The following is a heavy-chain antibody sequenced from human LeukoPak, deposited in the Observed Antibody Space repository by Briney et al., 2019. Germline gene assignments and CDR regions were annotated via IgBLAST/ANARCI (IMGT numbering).Heavy chain of an antibody. CDR3: ARVQAIFGVVGYAFDI. J-gene: IGHJ3*02. CDR2: IYTSGST. CDR1: GGSISSGSYY. D-gene: IGHD3-3*01. Sequence: PSQTLSLTCTVSGGSISSGSYYWSWIRQPAGKGLEWIGRIYTSGSTNYNPSLKSRVTISVDTSKNQFPLKLSSVTAADTAVYYCARVQAIFGVVGYAFDIWGQGTMVTVSS. V-gene: IGHV4-61*02.